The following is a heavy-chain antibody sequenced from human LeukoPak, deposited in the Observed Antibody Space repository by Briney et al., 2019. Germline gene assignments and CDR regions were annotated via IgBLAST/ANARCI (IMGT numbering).Heavy chain of an antibody. V-gene: IGHV6-1*01. J-gene: IGHJ4*02. D-gene: IGHD3-10*01. Sequence: SQTLSLTCAISGDSVSSNSAAWNWIRQSPSRGLEWLGRTYYRSKWYNDYAVSVKSRITINPDTSKNQFSLQLNSVTPEDTAVYYCAREGDYYGSGSYYNWGYFDYWGQGTLVTVSS. CDR3: AREGDYYGSGSYYNWGYFDY. CDR1: GDSVSSNSAA. CDR2: TYYRSKWYN.